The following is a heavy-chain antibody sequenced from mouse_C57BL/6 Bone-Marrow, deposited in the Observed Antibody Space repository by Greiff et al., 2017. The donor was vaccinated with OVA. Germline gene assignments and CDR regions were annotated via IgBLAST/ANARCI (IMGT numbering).Heavy chain of an antibody. J-gene: IGHJ3*01. CDR1: GYTFTSYG. CDR2: IYPRSGNT. V-gene: IGHV1-81*01. CDR3: ARWDYDVGAWFAY. Sequence: QVQLKQSGAELARPGASVKLSCKASGYTFTSYGISWVKQRTGQGLEWMGEIYPRSGNTYYNEKFKGKATLTADKYSSTAYMGLRSLTSEDSAVYFCARWDYDVGAWFAYWGQGTLVTVSA. D-gene: IGHD2-4*01.